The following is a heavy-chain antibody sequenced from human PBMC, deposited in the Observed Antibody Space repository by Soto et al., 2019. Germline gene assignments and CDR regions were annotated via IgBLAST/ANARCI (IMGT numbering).Heavy chain of an antibody. V-gene: IGHV4-59*01. Sequence: PSETLSLTCVVSSGSISSYYWSWIRQPPGKGLEWIGYIYNSGSTNYNPSLRSRVTISVDTSKNQFSLKLSSVTAADTAVYYCAKTTYSSSWNWFDPWGQGTLVTVSS. J-gene: IGHJ5*02. CDR2: IYNSGST. D-gene: IGHD6-13*01. CDR1: SGSISSYY. CDR3: AKTTYSSSWNWFDP.